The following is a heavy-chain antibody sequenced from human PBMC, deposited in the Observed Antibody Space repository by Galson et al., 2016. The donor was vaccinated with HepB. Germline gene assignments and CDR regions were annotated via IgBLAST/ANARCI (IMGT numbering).Heavy chain of an antibody. D-gene: IGHD2-2*01. CDR3: ARDRGFYSSTWD. V-gene: IGHV3-23*01. J-gene: IGHJ4*02. CDR2: ISGDGAP. Sequence: SLRLSCAASGFTFSSYAMSWVRQAPGKGLEWVSSISGDGAPYYVDSIKGRFTISRDNSKDTLYLQMISLRAEDTAVYYCARDRGFYSSTWDWGQGTLVTVSS. CDR1: GFTFSSYA.